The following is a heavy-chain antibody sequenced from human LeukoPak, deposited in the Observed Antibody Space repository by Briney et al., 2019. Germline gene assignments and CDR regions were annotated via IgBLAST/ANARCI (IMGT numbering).Heavy chain of an antibody. J-gene: IGHJ4*02. V-gene: IGHV3-11*06. D-gene: IGHD6-13*01. CDR1: GFTFSNYY. Sequence: GGSLRLPCEASGFTFSNYYMTWIRQTPGRGLEWISHISTDSSNTNYADSVKGRFTVSRDNAQNSLFLQMNSLRAEDTAIYYCARLHSLAGAGTYDYWGQGTLVTVSS. CDR2: ISTDSSNT. CDR3: ARLHSLAGAGTYDY.